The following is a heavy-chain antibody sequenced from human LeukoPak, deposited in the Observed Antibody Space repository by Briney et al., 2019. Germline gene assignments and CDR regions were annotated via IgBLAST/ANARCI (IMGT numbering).Heavy chain of an antibody. Sequence: WASVKVSCTASGYTFTSYGISWVRQAPGQGLEWMGWISADNGNTKYAQKLQGRVTMTTDTSTSTAYMELRSLRSDDTAVYYCARDWAPLSGNYYDAWFDPWGQGTLVTVSS. CDR3: ARDWAPLSGNYYDAWFDP. CDR1: GYTFTSYG. V-gene: IGHV1-18*01. J-gene: IGHJ5*02. CDR2: ISADNGNT. D-gene: IGHD1-26*01.